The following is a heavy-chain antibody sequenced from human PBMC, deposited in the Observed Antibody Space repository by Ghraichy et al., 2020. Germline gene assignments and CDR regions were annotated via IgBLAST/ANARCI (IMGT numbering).Heavy chain of an antibody. CDR2: IYTSGST. CDR1: GGSISSYY. V-gene: IGHV4-59*08. Sequence: SETLSLTCTVSGGSISSYYWSWIRQPPGKGLEWIGYIYTSGSTNYIPSLKSRVTISLDTSKNQFSLKLNSVTAADTAVYYCARHLTVTTSWFDPWGQGTLVTVSS. J-gene: IGHJ5*02. CDR3: ARHLTVTTSWFDP. D-gene: IGHD4-17*01.